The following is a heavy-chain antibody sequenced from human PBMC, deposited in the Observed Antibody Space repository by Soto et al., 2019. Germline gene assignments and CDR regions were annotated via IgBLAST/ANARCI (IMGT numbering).Heavy chain of an antibody. V-gene: IGHV3-11*05. Sequence: QVQLVESGGGLVKPGGSLRLSCAASGFSFGDAYMSWIRQSAGKGLEWLSYISGGSSYTKYAESVKGRFTIARDNARRALFLQANGLRADDTAIYYGAKTRVADWGYYFDHWGQGTMVTVSS. J-gene: IGHJ4*02. CDR2: ISGGSSYT. D-gene: IGHD3-16*01. CDR1: GFSFGDAY. CDR3: AKTRVADWGYYFDH.